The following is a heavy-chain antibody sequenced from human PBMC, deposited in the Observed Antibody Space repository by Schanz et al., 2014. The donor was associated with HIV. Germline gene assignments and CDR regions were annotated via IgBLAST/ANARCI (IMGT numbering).Heavy chain of an antibody. CDR1: GLTFSKYA. D-gene: IGHD2-21*01. CDR2: ISGSGGST. J-gene: IGHJ4*02. V-gene: IGHV3-23*04. CDR3: AKDYLPYGVDS. Sequence: EVQLVESGGTVVQPGGSLRLSCAAPGLTFSKYAMSWVRQAPGKGLEWVSGISGSGGSTYYADSVKGRFDISRENSKNTLYLQMNSLRAEDTGIYYCAKDYLPYGVDSWGQGTLVTVSS.